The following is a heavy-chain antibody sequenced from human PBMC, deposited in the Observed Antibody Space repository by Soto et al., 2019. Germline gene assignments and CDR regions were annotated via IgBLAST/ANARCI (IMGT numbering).Heavy chain of an antibody. Sequence: PGESLKISCKGSGYSFTSYWIGWVRQMPGKGLEWMGIIYPGDSDTRYSPSFQGQVTISADKSISTAYLQWSSLKASDTAMYYCARTSAAGKCYYGMDVWGQGTTVTVSS. D-gene: IGHD6-13*01. CDR3: ARTSAAGKCYYGMDV. CDR2: IYPGDSDT. V-gene: IGHV5-51*01. J-gene: IGHJ6*02. CDR1: GYSFTSYW.